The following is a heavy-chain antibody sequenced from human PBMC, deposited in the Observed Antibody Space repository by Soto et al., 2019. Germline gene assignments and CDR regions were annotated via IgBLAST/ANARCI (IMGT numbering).Heavy chain of an antibody. CDR2: IYYSGST. D-gene: IGHD2-2*01. J-gene: IGHJ4*02. Sequence: SETLSLTCTVSGGSISSGGYYWSWIRQHPGKGLEWIGYIYYSGSTYYNPSLKSRVTISVDTSKNQFSLKLSSVTAADTAVYYCARTITEDIVVVPAAITFDYWGQGTLVTVSS. CDR1: GGSISSGGYY. CDR3: ARTITEDIVVVPAAITFDY. V-gene: IGHV4-31*03.